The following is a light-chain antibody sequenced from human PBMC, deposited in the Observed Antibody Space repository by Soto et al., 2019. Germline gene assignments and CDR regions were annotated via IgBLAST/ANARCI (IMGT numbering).Light chain of an antibody. Sequence: DIQMTQSPSSLSASVGDRVTITCRASQSISSYLNWYQQKPGKAPKLLIYAASSLQSGDPSRFSGSGSGTDFTLTISSLQPDDFATYYCQQYNIYWTFGQGTQVDIK. J-gene: IGKJ1*01. CDR2: AAS. CDR3: QQYNIYWT. CDR1: QSISSY. V-gene: IGKV1-39*01.